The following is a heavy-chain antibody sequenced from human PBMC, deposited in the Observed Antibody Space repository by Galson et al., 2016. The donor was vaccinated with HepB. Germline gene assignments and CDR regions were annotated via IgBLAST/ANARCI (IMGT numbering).Heavy chain of an antibody. CDR1: GGSINNYY. D-gene: IGHD3-10*01. V-gene: IGHV4-59*01. CDR3: ARTTYGSGSPVDY. Sequence: ETLSLTCTVSGGSINNYYWHWIRQSPGKGLEWIGYIFYSGGTNYNPSLNSRVTISVDTSKRWFSLRLSSVTAADTAVYYCARTTYGSGSPVDYWGQGTLVTVSS. CDR2: IFYSGGT. J-gene: IGHJ4*02.